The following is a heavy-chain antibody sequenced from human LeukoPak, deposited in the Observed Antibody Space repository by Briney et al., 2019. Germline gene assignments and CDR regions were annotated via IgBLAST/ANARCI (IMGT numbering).Heavy chain of an antibody. J-gene: IGHJ4*02. Sequence: GASVKVSCKASGYTFTSYGISWVRQAPGQGLEWMGWISAYNGNTNYAQKLQGRVTMTTDTSTSTAYMELRSLRSDDTAVYYCARTPERAGYDYVWGSYRSFDYWGQGTLVTVSS. CDR3: ARTPERAGYDYVWGSYRSFDY. CDR2: ISAYNGNT. CDR1: GYTFTSYG. V-gene: IGHV1-18*01. D-gene: IGHD3-16*02.